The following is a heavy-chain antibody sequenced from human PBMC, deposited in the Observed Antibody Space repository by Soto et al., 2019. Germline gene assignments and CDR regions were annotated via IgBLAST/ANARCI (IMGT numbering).Heavy chain of an antibody. D-gene: IGHD7-27*01. CDR3: SRIRGATGDRYFDY. Sequence: SGPTLLNPTETLTLTCTVSGFSLSNARIGVSWIRQPPGKALEWLALIDWDGNRYYSTSLKTRLTTSKDTSKNQGVLTMTYRDPGDTATYYWSRIRGATGDRYFDYWGQGALVTVSS. CDR2: IDWDGNR. V-gene: IGHV2-70*01. J-gene: IGHJ4*02. CDR1: GFSLSNARIG.